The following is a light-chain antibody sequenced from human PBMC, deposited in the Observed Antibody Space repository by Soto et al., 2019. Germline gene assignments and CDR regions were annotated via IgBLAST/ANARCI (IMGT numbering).Light chain of an antibody. CDR2: DAS. J-gene: IGKJ1*01. CDR3: QQYNTYWT. CDR1: QSISSW. Sequence: DIQMTQSPSTLSASVGDRVSITCRASQSISSWLAWYQQKPGKAPKLLIYDASSLESGVPSRFSGSGSGTEFPLTISSLLPDDFATYYCQQYNTYWTFGQGTKVEIK. V-gene: IGKV1-5*01.